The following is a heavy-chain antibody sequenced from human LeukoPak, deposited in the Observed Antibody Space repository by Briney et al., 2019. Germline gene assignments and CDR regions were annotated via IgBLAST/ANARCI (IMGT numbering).Heavy chain of an antibody. J-gene: IGHJ3*02. CDR1: GFTFGSYD. Sequence: GRSLRLSCAASGFTFGSYDMHWVRQAPGKGLEWVAVVWYDESNKYYVDSVKGRFTISRDNSKNTLYLQMNSLRVEDTALYYCAREDSSGAFDIWGQGTMVTVSS. V-gene: IGHV3-33*01. D-gene: IGHD3-22*01. CDR2: VWYDESNK. CDR3: AREDSSGAFDI.